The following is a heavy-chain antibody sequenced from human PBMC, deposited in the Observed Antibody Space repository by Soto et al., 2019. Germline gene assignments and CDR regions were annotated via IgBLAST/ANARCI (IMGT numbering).Heavy chain of an antibody. D-gene: IGHD4-17*01. J-gene: IGHJ4*02. V-gene: IGHV1-18*04. Sequence: QVQVMQSGAEVKKPGDSVKVSCKTSGYIFSDYGINWVRQAPGQGLERMGWISGYSGNANLAQKFQGRVTMTTDKATRTAYMELRRLRSDDPAVYYCAKRTSGTTWGESDYWGQGTLVTVSS. CDR2: ISGYSGNA. CDR1: GYIFSDYG. CDR3: AKRTSGTTWGESDY.